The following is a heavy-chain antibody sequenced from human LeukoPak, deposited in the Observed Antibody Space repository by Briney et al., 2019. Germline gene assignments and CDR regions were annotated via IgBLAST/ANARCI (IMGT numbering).Heavy chain of an antibody. Sequence: PGGSLRLSCAASGFAFSSYSMNWVRQAPGKGLEWVSSISSSSSYIYYADSVKGRFTISRDNAKNSLYLQMNSLRAEDTAVYYCARDRRDDFWSGYYYYMDVWGKGTTVTVSS. CDR1: GFAFSSYS. CDR3: ARDRRDDFWSGYYYYMDV. D-gene: IGHD3-3*01. J-gene: IGHJ6*03. CDR2: ISSSSSYI. V-gene: IGHV3-21*01.